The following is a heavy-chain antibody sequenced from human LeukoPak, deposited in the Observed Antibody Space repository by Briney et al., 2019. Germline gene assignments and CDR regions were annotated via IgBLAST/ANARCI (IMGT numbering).Heavy chain of an antibody. V-gene: IGHV3-7*01. CDR3: ARDREYYDILSGYFNYYYYGMDV. D-gene: IGHD3-9*01. Sequence: HPGGSLRLSCAASGFTFSSYWMSWVRQAPGKGLEWVANIKQDGSEKYYVDSVKGRFTISRDNAKNSLYLQMNSLRAEDTAVYYCARDREYYDILSGYFNYYYYGMDVWGQGTTVTVSS. CDR2: IKQDGSEK. J-gene: IGHJ6*02. CDR1: GFTFSSYW.